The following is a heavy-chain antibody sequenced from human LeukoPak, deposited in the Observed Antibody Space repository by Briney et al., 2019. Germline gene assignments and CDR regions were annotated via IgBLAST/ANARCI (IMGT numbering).Heavy chain of an antibody. J-gene: IGHJ4*02. Sequence: GGSLRLSCAASGFTFSSYEMNWVRQAPAKGLEWVSYISSSGSTIYYADSVKGRFTISRDNAKNSLYLQMNSLRAEDTAVYYCARMTTVTPSDYWGQGTLVTVSS. D-gene: IGHD4-17*01. CDR3: ARMTTVTPSDY. CDR2: ISSSGSTI. CDR1: GFTFSSYE. V-gene: IGHV3-48*03.